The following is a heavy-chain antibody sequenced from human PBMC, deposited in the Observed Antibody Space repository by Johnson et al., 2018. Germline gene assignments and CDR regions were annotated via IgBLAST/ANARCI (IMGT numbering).Heavy chain of an antibody. CDR1: GFTFSRYG. CDR3: ATDAGAAAFDI. CDR2: IWRDGRTK. Sequence: QLVESGGGVVQPGRSLRLSCAASGFTFSRYGMHWVRQAPGKGLEWVAVIWRDGRTKDYTDSVKGRFTISRDNSNNMLYLQMNSLRAEDTAMFYCATDAGAAAFDIWGQGTMVTVSS. J-gene: IGHJ3*02. D-gene: IGHD3-10*01. V-gene: IGHV3-33*01.